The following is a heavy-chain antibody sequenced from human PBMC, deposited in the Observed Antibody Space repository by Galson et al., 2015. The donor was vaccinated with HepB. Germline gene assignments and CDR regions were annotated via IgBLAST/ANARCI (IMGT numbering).Heavy chain of an antibody. Sequence: SVKVSCKASGYTFTGYYMHWVRQAPGQGLEWMGWINPNSGGTNYDQNFQGRVTFTRDTSISTAYMELRRLRSNTPAVYYCARDGGYDFWSGYYGGVGWFDPWGQGTLVTVSS. CDR2: INPNSGGT. D-gene: IGHD3-3*01. CDR1: GYTFTGYY. J-gene: IGHJ5*02. V-gene: IGHV1-2*02. CDR3: ARDGGYDFWSGYYGGVGWFDP.